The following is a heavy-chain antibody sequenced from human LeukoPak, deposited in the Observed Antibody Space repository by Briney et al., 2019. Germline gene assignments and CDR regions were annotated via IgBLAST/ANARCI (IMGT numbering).Heavy chain of an antibody. D-gene: IGHD5-12*01. Sequence: PGGSLRLPCAASGFTFSKAWMSCVRDAPGKGLEGVRRIKSKTDGGTTDYAAPVKGRITISRDDSKNTLYLQMNSLKTGDTAVYYCTTDRVDSADAFDIWGQGTMVSVSS. V-gene: IGHV3-15*01. CDR2: IKSKTDGGTT. CDR3: TTDRVDSADAFDI. CDR1: GFTFSKAW. J-gene: IGHJ3*02.